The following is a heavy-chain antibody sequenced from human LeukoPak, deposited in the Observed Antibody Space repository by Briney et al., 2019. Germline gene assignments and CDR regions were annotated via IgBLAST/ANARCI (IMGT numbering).Heavy chain of an antibody. CDR2: IYYSERP. Sequence: SETLSLTCTVSGGSISSSSYYWGWIRQPPGKGLEWIGYIYYSERPNYNPSLKSRVTISVDTSKNQFSLKLTSVTAADTAVYYCARRGGSPLGAFDIWGQGTLVTVSS. J-gene: IGHJ3*02. D-gene: IGHD1-26*01. CDR1: GGSISSSSYY. V-gene: IGHV4-61*05. CDR3: ARRGGSPLGAFDI.